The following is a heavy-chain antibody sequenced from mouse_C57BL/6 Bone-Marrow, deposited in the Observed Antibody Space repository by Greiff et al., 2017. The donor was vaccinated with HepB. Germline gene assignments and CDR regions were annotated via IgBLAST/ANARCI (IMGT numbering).Heavy chain of an antibody. J-gene: IGHJ4*01. CDR2: IYPGNSDT. Sequence: EVQLQQSGTVLARPGASVKMSCKTSGYTFTSYWMHWVKQRPGQGLEWIGAIYPGNSDTSYNQKFKGKAKLTAVTSASTAYMELSSLTNEDSAVYYCTRSTSGSSYEDAMDYWGQGTSVTVSS. CDR3: TRSTSGSSYEDAMDY. V-gene: IGHV1-5*01. CDR1: GYTFTSYW. D-gene: IGHD1-1*01.